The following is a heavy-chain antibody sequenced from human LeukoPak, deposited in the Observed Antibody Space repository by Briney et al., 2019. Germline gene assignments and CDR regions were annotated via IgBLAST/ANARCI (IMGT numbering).Heavy chain of an antibody. J-gene: IGHJ4*02. CDR3: AKDQGWADGSGDY. V-gene: IGHV3-23*01. D-gene: IGHD3-10*01. CDR2: IDISGDNT. CDR1: GFTFSSYA. Sequence: PGGSLRLSRAASGFTFSSYAMTWVRQAPGKGLEWVSTIDISGDNTYYADSVKGRFTISRDNSKNRLYLQMNGLRTEDTAVYYCAKDQGWADGSGDYWGQGTLVTVSS.